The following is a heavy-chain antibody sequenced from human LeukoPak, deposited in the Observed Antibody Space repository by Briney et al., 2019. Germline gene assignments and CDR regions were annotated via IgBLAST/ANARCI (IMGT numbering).Heavy chain of an antibody. Sequence: PSETLSLTCAVYGGSFSGYYWSWIRQPPGKGLEWIGEINHSGSTNYNPSLKSRATISVDTSKNQFSLKLSSVTAADTAVYYCARRRAADAFDIWGQGRMVIVS. V-gene: IGHV4-34*01. CDR3: ARRRAADAFDI. J-gene: IGHJ3*02. D-gene: IGHD6-25*01. CDR1: GGSFSGYY. CDR2: INHSGST.